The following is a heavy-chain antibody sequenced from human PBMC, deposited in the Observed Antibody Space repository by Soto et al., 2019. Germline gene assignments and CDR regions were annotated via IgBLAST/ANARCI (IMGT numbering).Heavy chain of an antibody. Sequence: SVKVSCKASGGTFSSYAISWVRQAPGQGLEWMGGIIPIFGTANYAQKFQGRVTITADESTSTAYMELSSLRSEDTAVYYCARDLHSGYDLSYWGQGTLVTVSS. CDR1: GGTFSSYA. V-gene: IGHV1-69*13. CDR3: ARDLHSGYDLSY. CDR2: IIPIFGTA. D-gene: IGHD5-12*01. J-gene: IGHJ4*02.